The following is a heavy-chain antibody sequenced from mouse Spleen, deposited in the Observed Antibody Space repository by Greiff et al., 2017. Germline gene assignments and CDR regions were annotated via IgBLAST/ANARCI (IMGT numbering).Heavy chain of an antibody. J-gene: IGHJ1*01. CDR3: ARGTPWYFDV. CDR2: IDPSDSET. V-gene: IGHV1-52*01. CDR1: GYTFTSYW. Sequence: QVQLQQSGAELVRPGSSVKLSCKASGYTFTSYWMHWVKQRPIQGLEWIGNIDPSDSETHYNQKFKDKATLTVDKSSSTAYMQLSSLTSEDSAVYYCARGTPWYFDVWGAGTTVTVSS.